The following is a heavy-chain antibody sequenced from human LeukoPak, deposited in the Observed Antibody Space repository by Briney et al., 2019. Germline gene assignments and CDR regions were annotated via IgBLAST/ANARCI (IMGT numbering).Heavy chain of an antibody. J-gene: IGHJ3*02. CDR1: GFTFSSYS. CDR2: ISSSSSTI. Sequence: PGGSLRLSCAASGFTFSSYSMNWVRQAPVKGLEWVSYISSSSSTIYYADSVKGRFTISRDNAKNSLYLQMNSLRDEDTAVYYCARDLRDRLRFLEWLPHDAFDIWGQGTMVTVSS. V-gene: IGHV3-48*02. D-gene: IGHD3-3*01. CDR3: ARDLRDRLRFLEWLPHDAFDI.